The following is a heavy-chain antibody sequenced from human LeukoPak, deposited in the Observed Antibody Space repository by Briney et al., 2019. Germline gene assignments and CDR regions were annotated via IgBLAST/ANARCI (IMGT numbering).Heavy chain of an antibody. CDR2: IKQDGSEK. CDR3: ARDPYYYYGMDV. CDR1: GFTLSSYW. V-gene: IGHV3-7*01. J-gene: IGHJ6*02. Sequence: GGSLRLSCAASGFTLSSYWMRWVRQAPGKGLEWVSNIKQDGSEKYYVDSVKGRFTISRDNAKNSLYLQMNSLRAEDTAVYYCARDPYYYYGMDVWGQGTTVTVSS.